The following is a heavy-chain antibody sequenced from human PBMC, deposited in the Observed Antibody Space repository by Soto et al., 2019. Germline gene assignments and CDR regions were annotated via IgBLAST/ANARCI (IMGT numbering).Heavy chain of an antibody. Sequence: VESLKISCRGSGYSFTSYWIGWVLQMPGKCLEWMGIIYPGDSNTRYSPSFQGQVTISADKSISSAYLQWSSLKASDTAMYYCARQGYCSNTACYTVDYWGQGTLVTVSS. D-gene: IGHD2-2*02. CDR3: ARQGYCSNTACYTVDY. CDR2: IYPGDSNT. J-gene: IGHJ4*02. V-gene: IGHV5-51*01. CDR1: GYSFTSYW.